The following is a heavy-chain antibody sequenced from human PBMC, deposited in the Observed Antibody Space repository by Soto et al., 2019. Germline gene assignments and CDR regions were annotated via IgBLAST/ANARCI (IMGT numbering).Heavy chain of an antibody. CDR3: ASGMTTVTTGYFQH. J-gene: IGHJ1*01. D-gene: IGHD4-17*01. CDR1: GGSISSSSYY. Sequence: QLQLQESGQGLVKPSETLSLTCTVSGGSISSSSYYWVWIRQPPGKGLEWLGSIYYSGSTYYNPPLKSLVTISVDTSKNQFSLKLSSVTAADTAVYYCASGMTTVTTGYFQHWGQGTLVTVSS. CDR2: IYYSGST. V-gene: IGHV4-39*01.